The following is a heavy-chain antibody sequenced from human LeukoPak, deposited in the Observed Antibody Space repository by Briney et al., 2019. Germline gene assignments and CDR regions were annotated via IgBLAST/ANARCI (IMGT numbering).Heavy chain of an antibody. D-gene: IGHD2-2*01. J-gene: IGHJ4*02. V-gene: IGHV1-18*01. CDR2: ISAYNGNT. CDR1: GYTFTSYG. Sequence: GASVKVSCKASGYTFTSYGINWVRQAPGQGLEWMGWISAYNGNTNYAQKLQGRVTMTEDTSTDTAYMELNSLTSDDTAVYYCATGPTMPEPDTSPGLLDFWGQGTLVTVSS. CDR3: ATGPTMPEPDTSPGLLDF.